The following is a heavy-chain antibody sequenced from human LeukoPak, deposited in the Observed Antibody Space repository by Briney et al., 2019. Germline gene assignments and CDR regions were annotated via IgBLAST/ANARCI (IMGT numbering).Heavy chain of an antibody. V-gene: IGHV3-11*01. J-gene: IGHJ6*02. D-gene: IGHD3-10*01. CDR1: GFSFSDY. Sequence: AGGSLRLSCAASGFSFSDYMAWVRQAPGKGLEWLSKISRTGATTDYAESVKGRFSTTRDNVANSLQLQMNSLRVEDTAVYYCARAQRVSTSGPPYYYHGMDVWGQGTTVIVSS. CDR3: ARAQRVSTSGPPYYYHGMDV. CDR2: ISRTGATT.